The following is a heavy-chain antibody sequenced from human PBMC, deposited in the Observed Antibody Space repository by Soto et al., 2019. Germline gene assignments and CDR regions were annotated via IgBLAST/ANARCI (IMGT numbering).Heavy chain of an antibody. D-gene: IGHD2-21*02. V-gene: IGHV1-18*01. CDR1: GYIFTKYG. CDR2: INVYNGDR. J-gene: IGHJ5*02. Sequence: QVQVVQSGPELKKPGASVKVSCKAQGYIFTKYGIGWVRQAPAHGLEWMGLINVYNGDRKVAQKFQDRVSMTTDTATDTAYMELKSLRSGDTAVYYCARLQLGGDRMLNWFDPWGQGTLVTVSS. CDR3: ARLQLGGDRMLNWFDP.